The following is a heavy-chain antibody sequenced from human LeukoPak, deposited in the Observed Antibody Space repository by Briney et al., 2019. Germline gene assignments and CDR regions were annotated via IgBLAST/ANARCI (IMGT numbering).Heavy chain of an antibody. CDR2: IKQDGSEK. Sequence: GGTLRLSCAASGFTFSSYGMSWVRQAPGKGLEWVANIKQDGSEKYYVDSVKGRFTISRDNAKNSLYLQTNSLRAEDTAVYYCAREDLSDYGDFYYFDYWGQGTLVTVSS. V-gene: IGHV3-7*01. CDR1: GFTFSSYG. CDR3: AREDLSDYGDFYYFDY. D-gene: IGHD4-17*01. J-gene: IGHJ4*02.